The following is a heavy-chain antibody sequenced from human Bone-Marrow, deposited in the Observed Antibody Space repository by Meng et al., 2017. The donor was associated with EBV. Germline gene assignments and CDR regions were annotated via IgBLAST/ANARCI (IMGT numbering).Heavy chain of an antibody. CDR1: GGPFSSDA. J-gene: IGHJ4*02. Sequence: FQLGAEVKKPGSSVKVSCKTSGGPFSSDAISWVRQAPGQGLVWLGGLIPMSGAPYYAQNFQGRVTITADESTSTHYMELSNLRSEDTAMYYCASESGRGFTPDYWGQGTLVTVSS. V-gene: IGHV1-69*01. CDR2: LIPMSGAP. CDR3: ASESGRGFTPDY. D-gene: IGHD3-10*01.